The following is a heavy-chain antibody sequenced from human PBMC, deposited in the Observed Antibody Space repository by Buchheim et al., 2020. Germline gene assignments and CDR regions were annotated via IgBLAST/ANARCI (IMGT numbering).Heavy chain of an antibody. J-gene: IGHJ6*02. D-gene: IGHD3-3*01. V-gene: IGHV4-59*12. CDR2: IYYSGST. CDR1: GGSISSYY. CDR3: ARAGYDFWSGHFYGMDV. Sequence: QVQLQESGPGLVKPSETLSLTCTVSGGSISSYYWSWIRQPPGKGLEWIGYIYYSGSTNYNPSLKSRVTISVDRSKNQFSLKLSSVTAADTAVYYCARAGYDFWSGHFYGMDVWGQGTT.